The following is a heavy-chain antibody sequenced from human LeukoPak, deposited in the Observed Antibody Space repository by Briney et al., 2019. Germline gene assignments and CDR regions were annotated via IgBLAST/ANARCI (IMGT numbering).Heavy chain of an antibody. CDR1: GFTFSSYG. J-gene: IGHJ4*02. CDR2: ISYDGSNK. D-gene: IGHD1-7*01. V-gene: IGHV3-30*03. Sequence: HPGRSLRLSCAASGFTFSSYGMHWVRQAPGKGLEWVAVISYDGSNKYYADSVKGRFTISRDNSKNTLYLQMSSLRAEDTAVYYCARDSPTPAGTIRFTGWGQGTLVTVSS. CDR3: ARDSPTPAGTIRFTG.